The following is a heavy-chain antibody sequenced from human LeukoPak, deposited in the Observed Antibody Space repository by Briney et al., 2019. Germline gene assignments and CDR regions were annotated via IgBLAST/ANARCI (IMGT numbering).Heavy chain of an antibody. CDR2: IKQDGTKI. V-gene: IGHV3-7*01. CDR3: ARTPDGADY. CDR1: GFTLNNYA. J-gene: IGHJ4*02. Sequence: GGSLRLSCAASGFTLNNYAMSWVRQAPGKGLEWVANIKQDGTKIFYVDSVRGRFIISRDNAENSLYLQMNSLRVEDTAVYYCARTPDGADYWGQGTLVTVSS. D-gene: IGHD3-10*01.